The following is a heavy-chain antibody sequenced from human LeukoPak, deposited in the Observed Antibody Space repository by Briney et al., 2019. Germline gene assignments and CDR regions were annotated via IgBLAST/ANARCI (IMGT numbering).Heavy chain of an antibody. CDR1: GFTFGDYA. Sequence: GGSLRLSCTASGFTFGDYAMSWFRQAPGKGLEWVGFIRSKAYGGTTEYAASVKGRFTISRDDSKNIAYLQMNSLKTEDTAVYYCTKSSSWYHYFDYWGQGTLVTVSS. V-gene: IGHV3-49*03. D-gene: IGHD6-13*01. CDR2: IRSKAYGGTT. CDR3: TKSSSWYHYFDY. J-gene: IGHJ4*02.